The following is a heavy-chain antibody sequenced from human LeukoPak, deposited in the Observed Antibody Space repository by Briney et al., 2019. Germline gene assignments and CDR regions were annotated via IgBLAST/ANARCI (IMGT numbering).Heavy chain of an antibody. CDR2: ISAYNGNT. CDR3: ARVPFESGYDSYLQVD. D-gene: IGHD5-12*01. V-gene: IGHV1-18*01. Sequence: ASVKVSCKASGYTFTSYGISWVRQAPGQGLEWMGWISAYNGNTNYAQKLQGRVTMTTDTSTSTAYMELRSLRSDDTAVYYCARVPFESGYDSYLQVDWGQGTLVTVSS. J-gene: IGHJ4*02. CDR1: GYTFTSYG.